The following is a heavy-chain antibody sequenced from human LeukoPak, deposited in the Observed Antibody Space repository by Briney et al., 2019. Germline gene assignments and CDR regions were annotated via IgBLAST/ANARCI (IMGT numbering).Heavy chain of an antibody. Sequence: GGSLRLSCASSGFTLSSYSMEWVRQAPGEGLEWVSSISSSSSYIYYADSVKGRFTISRDNAKNSLYLQMNSLRAEDTAVYYCARDLSRGSGYNDYWGQGTLVTVSS. V-gene: IGHV3-21*01. CDR2: ISSSSSYI. CDR1: GFTLSSYS. J-gene: IGHJ4*02. CDR3: ARDLSRGSGYNDY. D-gene: IGHD3-22*01.